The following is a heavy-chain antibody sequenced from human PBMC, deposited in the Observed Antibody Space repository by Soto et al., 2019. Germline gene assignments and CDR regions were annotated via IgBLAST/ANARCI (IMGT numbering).Heavy chain of an antibody. CDR2: ISYDGSNK. V-gene: IGHV3-30*18. CDR3: AKVASIAARRDY. Sequence: GGSLRLSCAASGFTFSSYGMHWVRQAPGKGLEWVAVISYDGSNKYYADSVKGRFTISRDNSKNTLYLQMNSLRAEDTAVYYCAKVASIAARRDYWGQGTLVTVSS. D-gene: IGHD6-6*01. CDR1: GFTFSSYG. J-gene: IGHJ4*02.